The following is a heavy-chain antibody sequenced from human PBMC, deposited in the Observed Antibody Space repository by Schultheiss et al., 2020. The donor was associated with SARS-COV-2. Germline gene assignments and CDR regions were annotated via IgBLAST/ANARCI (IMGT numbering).Heavy chain of an antibody. Sequence: GGSLRLSCSASGFTFSSYAMHWVRQAPGKGLEYVSAISSNGGSTYYADSVKGRFTISRDNSKNTLYLQMSSLRAEDTAVYYCVKVPSMVRGVFVDYWGQGTLVTVSS. D-gene: IGHD3-10*01. V-gene: IGHV3-64D*06. J-gene: IGHJ4*02. CDR1: GFTFSSYA. CDR2: ISSNGGST. CDR3: VKVPSMVRGVFVDY.